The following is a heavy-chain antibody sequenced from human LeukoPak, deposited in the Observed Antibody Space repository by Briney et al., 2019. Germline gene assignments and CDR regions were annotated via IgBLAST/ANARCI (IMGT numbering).Heavy chain of an antibody. CDR2: IYNSGST. V-gene: IGHV4-59*08. J-gene: IGHJ3*01. CDR1: GGSISSHY. CDR3: ARDDYGVFDAFDV. D-gene: IGHD3-16*01. Sequence: SETLSLTCTVSGGSISSHYWSWIRQPPGKGLEWIGYIYNSGSTNYNPSLKSRVTIPLDTSKNQFSLHLTSVTAADTAVYFCARDDYGVFDAFDVWGQGTVVTVSS.